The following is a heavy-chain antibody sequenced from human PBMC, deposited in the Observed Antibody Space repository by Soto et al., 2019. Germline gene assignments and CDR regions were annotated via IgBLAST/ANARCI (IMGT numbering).Heavy chain of an antibody. D-gene: IGHD3-9*01. J-gene: IGHJ5*02. V-gene: IGHV3-33*01. CDR1: GFTFSSYG. CDR3: ARGHLTGGGGNWFDP. Sequence: GGSLRLSCAASGFTFSSYGMHWVRQAPGKGLEWVAVIWYDGSNKYYADSVKGRFTISRDNSKNTLYLQMNSLRAEDTAVYYCARGHLTGGGGNWFDPWGQGTLVTVSS. CDR2: IWYDGSNK.